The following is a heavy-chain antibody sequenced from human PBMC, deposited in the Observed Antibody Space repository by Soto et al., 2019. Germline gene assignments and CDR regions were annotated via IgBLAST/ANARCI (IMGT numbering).Heavy chain of an antibody. D-gene: IGHD6-13*01. CDR2: IRGSGGST. V-gene: IGHV3-23*01. Sequence: EVQLLESGGGLVQPGGSLRLSCAASGFTFSSYAMSWVRQAPGKGLEWVSAIRGSGGSTYYADSVKGRFTISRDNSKNTLYLQMNSLRAEDTAVYYCAKTYSSSWYGDYYYYYGMDVWGQGTTVTVSS. J-gene: IGHJ6*02. CDR1: GFTFSSYA. CDR3: AKTYSSSWYGDYYYYYGMDV.